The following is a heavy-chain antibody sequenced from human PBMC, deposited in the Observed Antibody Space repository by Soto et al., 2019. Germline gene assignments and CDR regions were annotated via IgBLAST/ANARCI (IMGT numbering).Heavy chain of an antibody. J-gene: IGHJ6*02. Sequence: PAGSLRLSCAASGFTFSSYWMSWVRQAPGKGLEWVANIKQDGSEKYYVDSVKGRFTISRDNAKNSLYLQMNSLRAEDTAVYYCARDRGITMVRGGGMDVWGQGTTVTVSS. V-gene: IGHV3-7*03. CDR3: ARDRGITMVRGGGMDV. CDR2: IKQDGSEK. D-gene: IGHD3-10*01. CDR1: GFTFSSYW.